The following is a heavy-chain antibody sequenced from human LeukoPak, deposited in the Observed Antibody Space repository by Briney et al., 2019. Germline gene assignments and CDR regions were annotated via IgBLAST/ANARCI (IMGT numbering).Heavy chain of an antibody. CDR1: GFTFSNYG. D-gene: IGHD3-10*01. Sequence: GGSLRLSCAASGFTFSNYGIHWVRQAPGKGLEWVAVIGKDGAAKHYADSVKGRFTISRVNSKNTLYLHMNSLRPEDTAVYYCAKDRQYYGSGSYYNPDYWGQGTLVTVSS. V-gene: IGHV3-30*18. CDR3: AKDRQYYGSGSYYNPDY. J-gene: IGHJ4*02. CDR2: IGKDGAAK.